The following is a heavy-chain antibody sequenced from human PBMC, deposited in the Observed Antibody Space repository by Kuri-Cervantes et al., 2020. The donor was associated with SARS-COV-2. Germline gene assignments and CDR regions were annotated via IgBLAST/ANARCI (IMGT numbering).Heavy chain of an antibody. CDR1: GFTFSSYS. J-gene: IGHJ6*02. V-gene: IGHV3-74*01. D-gene: IGHD3-16*01. Sequence: GESLKISCAASGFTFSSYSMNWVRQAPGKGLVWVSRINSDGSSTSYADSVKGRFTISRDNAKNTLYLQMNSLRAEDTAVYYCARDMGGGMDVWGQGTTVNVSS. CDR3: ARDMGGGMDV. CDR2: INSDGSST.